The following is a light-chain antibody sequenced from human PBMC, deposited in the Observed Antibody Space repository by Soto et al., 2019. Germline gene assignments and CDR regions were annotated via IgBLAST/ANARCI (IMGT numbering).Light chain of an antibody. CDR3: QQSYSTPVT. V-gene: IGKV1-39*01. J-gene: IGKJ1*01. CDR1: QSISSY. Sequence: DIQTTQSPSSLSSSVGDRVTITCLASQSISSYLNWYQQKPGKAPKLLIYAASSLQSGVPSRFSGSGSGTDFTLTIGSLQPEDFATYYCQQSYSTPVTFGQGTKVDIK. CDR2: AAS.